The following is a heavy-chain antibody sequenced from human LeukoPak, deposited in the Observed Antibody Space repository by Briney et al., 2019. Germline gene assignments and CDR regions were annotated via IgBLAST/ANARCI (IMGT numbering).Heavy chain of an antibody. Sequence: ASVKISCKASGYTFTGYYMHWVRQAPGQGLEWMGWINPNSGGTNYAQKFQGRVTMTRDMSTSTVYMELSSLRSEDTAVYYCARGHPVGATRLDYWGQGTLVTVSS. V-gene: IGHV1-2*02. CDR3: ARGHPVGATRLDY. J-gene: IGHJ4*02. CDR2: INPNSGGT. D-gene: IGHD1-26*01. CDR1: GYTFTGYY.